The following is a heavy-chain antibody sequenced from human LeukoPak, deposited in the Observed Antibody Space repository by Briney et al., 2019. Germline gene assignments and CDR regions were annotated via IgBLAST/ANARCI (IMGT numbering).Heavy chain of an antibody. CDR3: AKDDQHYYGSGSYDY. Sequence: GRSLRLSCAASGFTFSSYAMHWVRQAPGKGLEWVAVISYDGSNKYYADSVKGRFTISRDNSKNTLYLQMNSLRAEDTAVYYCAKDDQHYYGSGSYDYWGQGTLVTVSS. CDR1: GFTFSSYA. J-gene: IGHJ4*02. D-gene: IGHD3-10*01. V-gene: IGHV3-30*04. CDR2: ISYDGSNK.